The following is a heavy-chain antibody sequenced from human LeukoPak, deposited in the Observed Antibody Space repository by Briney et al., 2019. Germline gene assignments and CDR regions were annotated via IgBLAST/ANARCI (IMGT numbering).Heavy chain of an antibody. CDR1: GFTFSSYD. Sequence: PGGSLRLSCAASGFTFSSYDMHWVRQAPGKGLEWIGEINHSGSTNYNPSLKSRVTISVDTSKNQFSLKLSSVTAADTAVYYCARRALGSYYIPRLVWWFDPWGQGTLVTVSS. V-gene: IGHV4-34*01. CDR3: ARRALGSYYIPRLVWWFDP. CDR2: INHSGST. J-gene: IGHJ5*02. D-gene: IGHD3-10*01.